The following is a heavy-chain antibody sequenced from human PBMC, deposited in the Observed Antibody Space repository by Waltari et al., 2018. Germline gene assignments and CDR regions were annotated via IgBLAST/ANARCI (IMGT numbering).Heavy chain of an antibody. Sequence: EVQLVESGGGLVKPGGSLRLSCAASGFTFSSYSMNWVRQAPGKGLEWVSSISSSSSYIYYADSVKGRFTISRDNAKNSLYLQMNSLRAEDTAVYYCAGGRGYSWYFDLWGRGTLVTVSS. V-gene: IGHV3-21*01. CDR1: GFTFSSYS. J-gene: IGHJ2*01. D-gene: IGHD2-2*03. CDR3: AGGRGYSWYFDL. CDR2: ISSSSSYI.